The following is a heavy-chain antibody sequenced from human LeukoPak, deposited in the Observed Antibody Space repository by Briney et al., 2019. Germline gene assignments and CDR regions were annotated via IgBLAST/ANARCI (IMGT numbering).Heavy chain of an antibody. D-gene: IGHD1-26*01. CDR2: IYYSGNT. V-gene: IGHV4-39*01. CDR1: GGAISDSNYY. J-gene: IGHJ3*02. Sequence: SETLSLTCTVSGGAISDSNYYWGWLRQPPGEGLEWIGNIYYSGNTFYNASLKSRVTISVDTSKNQFSLKLSSVTAADTALYYCARYSGSHYAFDIWGQGTMVTVSS. CDR3: ARYSGSHYAFDI.